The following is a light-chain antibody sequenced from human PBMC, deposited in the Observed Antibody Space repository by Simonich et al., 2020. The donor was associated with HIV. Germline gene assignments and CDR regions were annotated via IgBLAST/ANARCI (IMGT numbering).Light chain of an antibody. CDR2: WAS. V-gene: IGKV4-1*01. CDR1: QSVLSSSNNKNY. CDR3: QQYYSTPLT. Sequence: DIVMTQSPDSLTVSLGERATINCKSSQSVLSSSNNKNYLTWYQQKPGQPPKLLIYWASTRESGVPDRFSGSGSGTDFTLTITSLQAEDVAVYFCQQYYSTPLTFGGGTKVRSN. J-gene: IGKJ4*01.